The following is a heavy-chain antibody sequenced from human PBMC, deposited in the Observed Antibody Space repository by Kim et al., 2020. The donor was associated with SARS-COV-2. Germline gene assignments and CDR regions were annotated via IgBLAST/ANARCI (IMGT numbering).Heavy chain of an antibody. CDR1: GFTFSSYS. D-gene: IGHD2-8*01. CDR3: ASPSKYDYSYYYGMDV. Sequence: GGSLRLSCVASGFTFSSYSINWVRQAPGKGLEWVSAISSSSTYISYADSVKGRFTISRDNAKNSVHLEINSLRAEDTAVYYCASPSKYDYSYYYGMDVWGQGTTVTVSS. CDR2: ISSSSTYI. J-gene: IGHJ6*02. V-gene: IGHV3-21*01.